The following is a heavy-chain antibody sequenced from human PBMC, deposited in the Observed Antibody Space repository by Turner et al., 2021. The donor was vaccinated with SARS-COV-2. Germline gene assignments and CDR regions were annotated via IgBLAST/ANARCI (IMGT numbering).Heavy chain of an antibody. CDR1: GYTFTTYQ. J-gene: IGHJ6*02. D-gene: IGHD1-1*01. V-gene: IGHV1-46*01. CDR2: INPDSGNT. Sequence: QVQRVQSGAEVEKPGSSVKVSRKASGYTFTTYQIHWVRQSLGQGLGWMGGINPDSGNTTYAQKFQGRVTMTRDTTTSKVYMELSSLRSEDTAIYYCAKTQRVDYSGMGVWGQGTTVTVSS. CDR3: AKTQRVDYSGMGV.